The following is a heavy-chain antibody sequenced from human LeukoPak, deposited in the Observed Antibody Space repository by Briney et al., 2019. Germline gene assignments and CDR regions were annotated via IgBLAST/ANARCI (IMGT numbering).Heavy chain of an antibody. J-gene: IGHJ4*02. Sequence: SETLSLTCTVSGGSISSSIYYWGWIRQPPGQGLEWIGSIYYSGSTYYNPSLKSRVTISVDTSKNQFSLKLSSVTAADTAVYYCARHQNYGSGSYWVDYWGQGTLVTVSS. CDR1: GGSISSSIYY. CDR2: IYYSGST. V-gene: IGHV4-39*01. D-gene: IGHD3-10*01. CDR3: ARHQNYGSGSYWVDY.